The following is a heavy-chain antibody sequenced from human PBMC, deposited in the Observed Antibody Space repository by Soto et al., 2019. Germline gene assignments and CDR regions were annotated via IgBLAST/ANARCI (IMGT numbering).Heavy chain of an antibody. Sequence: GESLKISCKGSAYSFTSYWISWVRQMPGKGLEWMGRIDPSDSYTNYSPSFQGHVTISADKSISTAYLQWSSLKASDTAMYYCARLPYYYDSSGYNYYYYGMDVWGQGTTVTVSS. CDR1: AYSFTSYW. CDR2: IDPSDSYT. J-gene: IGHJ6*02. D-gene: IGHD3-22*01. CDR3: ARLPYYYDSSGYNYYYYGMDV. V-gene: IGHV5-10-1*01.